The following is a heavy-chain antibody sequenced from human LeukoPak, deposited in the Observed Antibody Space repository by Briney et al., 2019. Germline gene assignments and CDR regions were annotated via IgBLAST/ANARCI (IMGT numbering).Heavy chain of an antibody. CDR3: ARARVLSSTYFDY. D-gene: IGHD4/OR15-4a*01. V-gene: IGHV4-34*01. Sequence: SETLSLTCAVYGGSFSGYYWSWIRQPPGKGLEWIGEINHSGSTNYNPSLKSRVTTSVDTSKNQFSLKLSSVTAADTAVYYCARARVLSSTYFDYWGQGTLVTVSS. J-gene: IGHJ4*02. CDR1: GGSFSGYY. CDR2: INHSGST.